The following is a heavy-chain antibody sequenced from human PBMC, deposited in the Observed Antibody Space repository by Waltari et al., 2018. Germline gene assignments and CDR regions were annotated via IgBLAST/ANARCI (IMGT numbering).Heavy chain of an antibody. CDR1: GFVFRRYG. D-gene: IGHD5-18*01. Sequence: QVQLVESGGGVVQPGKSLRLSCAAPGFVFRRYGLHGAGRGPGRGLGGVEVSSFDGCNKTSAYSAKGRCTISRDNAKDMLFLQINSLRHEDSGVYYCVRDPGIYGYGYDRAFDIWGQGTTGSVS. J-gene: IGHJ3*02. CDR3: VRDPGIYGYGYDRAFDI. V-gene: IGHV3-30-3*01. CDR2: SSFDGCNK.